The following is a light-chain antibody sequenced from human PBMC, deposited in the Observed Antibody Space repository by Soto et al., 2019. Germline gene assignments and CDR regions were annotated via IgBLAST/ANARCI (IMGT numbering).Light chain of an antibody. J-gene: IGLJ1*01. CDR2: EGS. CDR3: CSYAGSSTYV. V-gene: IGLV2-23*01. Sequence: QSVLTQPASVSGSPGQSITISCTGTSSDVGSYNLVSGYQQHPGKAPKLMIYEGSNRPSGVSNRFSGSKSGNTASLTISGLQAEDEADYYCCSYAGSSTYVFGTGTKVTVL. CDR1: SSDVGSYNL.